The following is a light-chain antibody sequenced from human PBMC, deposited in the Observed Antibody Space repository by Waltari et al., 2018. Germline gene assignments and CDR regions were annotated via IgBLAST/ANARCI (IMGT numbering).Light chain of an antibody. V-gene: IGLV4-69*01. Sequence: QLVVTQSPSASASLGASVKLTCTLSSGHSSNVIAWLQQQPEKGPRYLMKVNSDGSHSRGDESPDRFSGSSSGAERYLTISSLQAEDEADYYCQTGGHGTGVFGGGTKLTVL. CDR1: SGHSSNV. CDR2: VNSDGSH. J-gene: IGLJ3*02. CDR3: QTGGHGTGV.